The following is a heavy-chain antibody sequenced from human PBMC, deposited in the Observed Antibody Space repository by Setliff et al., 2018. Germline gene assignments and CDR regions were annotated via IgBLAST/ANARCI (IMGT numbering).Heavy chain of an antibody. D-gene: IGHD3-10*01. CDR2: LSGDGNA. Sequence: PGGSLRLSCGASGFSFSGYYMSWVRQAPGKGLEWISVLSGDGNAYYADSVKGRFTISGDTSKNALYLQMNSLRAEDTAVYYCRLWFGELSRDYWGPGTLVTVSS. CDR3: RLWFGELSRDY. CDR1: GFSFSGYY. V-gene: IGHV3-53*01. J-gene: IGHJ4*02.